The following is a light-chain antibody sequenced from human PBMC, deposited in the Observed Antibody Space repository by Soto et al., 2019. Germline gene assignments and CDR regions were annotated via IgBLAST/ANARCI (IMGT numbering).Light chain of an antibody. V-gene: IGKV2-30*02. CDR1: QSLVHSDGIAY. CDR3: MQGTHWPIT. CDR2: KVS. J-gene: IGKJ5*01. Sequence: EVVMTQSPLSLPVTFGQPASISFRSNQSLVHSDGIAYFSWFQQRPGRSPRRLIYKVSNRDSGVPARFSGSGSGTDFALKISRVEAEDVGVYYCMQGTHWPITFGQGTRLEIK.